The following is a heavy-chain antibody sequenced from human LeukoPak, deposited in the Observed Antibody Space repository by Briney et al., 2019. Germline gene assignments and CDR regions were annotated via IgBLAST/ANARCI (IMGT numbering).Heavy chain of an antibody. CDR3: AITYSLNSDYYYYYYMDV. CDR2: MNPHSGNT. V-gene: IGHV1-8*03. Sequence: GASVKVSCKASGYTFTSYDINWVRQATGQGLEWMGWMNPHSGNTGYAQKFQGRVTITRNTSISTAYMELSSLRSEDTAVYYCAITYSLNSDYYYYYYMDVWGKGTTVTVSS. CDR1: GYTFTSYD. J-gene: IGHJ6*03. D-gene: IGHD1-26*01.